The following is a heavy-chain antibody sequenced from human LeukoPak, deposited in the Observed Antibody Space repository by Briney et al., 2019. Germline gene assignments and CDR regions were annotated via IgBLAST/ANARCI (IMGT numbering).Heavy chain of an antibody. V-gene: IGHV3-48*02. CDR2: ISSSSTI. D-gene: IGHD2-21*02. Sequence: HPGGSLRLSCAASGFTFSSYSMNWVRQAPGKGLEWVSYISSSSTIYYADSVKGRFTISRDNAKNSLFLQMNSLRDEDTAVYYCARVTGVVVTANLDYWGQGTLVTVSS. CDR1: GFTFSSYS. J-gene: IGHJ4*02. CDR3: ARVTGVVVTANLDY.